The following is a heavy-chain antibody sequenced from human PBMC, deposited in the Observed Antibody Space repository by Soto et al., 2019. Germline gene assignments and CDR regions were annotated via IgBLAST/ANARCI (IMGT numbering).Heavy chain of an antibody. CDR2: INHSGTT. V-gene: IGHV4-34*01. J-gene: IGHJ6*02. D-gene: IGHD5-12*01. CDR1: GRSFSDYF. Sequence: PLETLSLTCSVYGRSFSDYFFSCIRQPPGKGLEWIGEINHSGTTNCNPSLKSRVTISLDTSKNHFSLNLTSVTAADTAVYYSVATTMAYYYGMDVWGQGTTVTVS. CDR3: VATTMAYYYGMDV.